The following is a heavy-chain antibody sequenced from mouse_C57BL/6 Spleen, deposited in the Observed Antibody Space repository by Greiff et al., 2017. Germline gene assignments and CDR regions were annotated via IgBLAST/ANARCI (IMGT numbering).Heavy chain of an antibody. V-gene: IGHV1-82*01. D-gene: IGHD1-1*01. CDR3: SRWAYGGTYSWYFDV. CDR1: GYAFSSSW. J-gene: IGHJ1*03. Sequence: QVQLQQSGPELVKPGASVKISCKASGYAFSSSWMNWVKQRPGKGLEWIGWIYPGDGDTNYNGKFKGKATLTADKSSSTAYMQLRSLTSEDSAVXVYSRWAYGGTYSWYFDVWGTGTTVTVSS. CDR2: IYPGDGDT.